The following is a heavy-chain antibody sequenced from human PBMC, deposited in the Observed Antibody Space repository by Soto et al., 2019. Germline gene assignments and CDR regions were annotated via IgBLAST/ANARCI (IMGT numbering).Heavy chain of an antibody. Sequence: GGSLRLSCAASGFTFSSYAMSWVRQAPGKGLEWVSAISGSGGSTYYADSVKGRFTISRDNSKNTLYLQMNSLRAEDTAVYYCAGTTVISYYYYGMDVWGQGTTVTVSS. D-gene: IGHD4-17*01. CDR3: AGTTVISYYYYGMDV. CDR1: GFTFSSYA. V-gene: IGHV3-23*01. J-gene: IGHJ6*02. CDR2: ISGSGGST.